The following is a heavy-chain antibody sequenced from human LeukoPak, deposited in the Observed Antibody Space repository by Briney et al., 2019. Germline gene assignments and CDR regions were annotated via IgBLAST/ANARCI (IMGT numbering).Heavy chain of an antibody. J-gene: IGHJ4*02. CDR3: AKDSRGYSGYDLVV. CDR2: INCSGGST. CDR1: GFTFSIHP. D-gene: IGHD5-12*01. V-gene: IGHV3-23*01. Sequence: GGSLRLSCAPSGFTFSIHPMSGVRQATGKALEWFSDINCSGGSTYYADAVKSRFTISRDNSKNTLYLQMSSLRAEDTAVYYCAKDSRGYSGYDLVVWGQGTLVTVSS.